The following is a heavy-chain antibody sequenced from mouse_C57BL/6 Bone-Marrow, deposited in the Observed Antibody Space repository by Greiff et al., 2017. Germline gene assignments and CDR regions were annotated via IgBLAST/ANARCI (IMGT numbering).Heavy chain of an antibody. CDR1: GYTFTSYG. Sequence: VQLQQSGAELARPGASVKLSCKASGYTFTSYGISWVKQRTGQGLEWIGEIYPRSGNTYYNEKFKGKATLTADKSSSTAYMELRSLTSEDSAVYFCARRVGRGFAYWGQGTLVTVSA. V-gene: IGHV1-81*01. CDR2: IYPRSGNT. CDR3: ARRVGRGFAY. J-gene: IGHJ3*01. D-gene: IGHD4-1*01.